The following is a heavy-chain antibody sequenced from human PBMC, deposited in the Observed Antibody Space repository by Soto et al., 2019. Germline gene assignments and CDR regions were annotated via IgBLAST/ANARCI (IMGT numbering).Heavy chain of an antibody. CDR3: ARGRGPPDGDFPYYFDY. CDR1: GGSISSYY. CDR2: IYYSGST. Sequence: SETLSLTCTVSGGSISSYYWSWIRQPPGKGLEWIGYIYYSGSTNYNPSLKSRVTISVDTSKNQFSLKLSSVTAADTAVYYCARGRGPPDGDFPYYFDYWGQGTLVTVSS. D-gene: IGHD4-17*01. J-gene: IGHJ4*02. V-gene: IGHV4-59*01.